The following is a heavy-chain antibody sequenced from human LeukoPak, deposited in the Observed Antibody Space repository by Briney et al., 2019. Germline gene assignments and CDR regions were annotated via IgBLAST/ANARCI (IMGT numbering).Heavy chain of an antibody. CDR2: IYHSGST. D-gene: IGHD6-13*01. CDR1: GXSISNDNG. Sequence: SETLSLTCAVSGXSISNDNGWSWVRQPPGKGLEWIGEIYHSGSTNYNPSLKSRLTISLDKTRNQSSLRLSSVTAADTAVYYCARGEQLLVKGFDYWSPGTLVTVSS. CDR3: ARGEQLLVKGFDY. J-gene: IGHJ4*02. V-gene: IGHV4-4*02.